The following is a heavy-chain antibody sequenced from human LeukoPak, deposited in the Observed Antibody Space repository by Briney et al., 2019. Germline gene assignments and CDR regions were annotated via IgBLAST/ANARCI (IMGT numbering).Heavy chain of an antibody. V-gene: IGHV5-51*01. D-gene: IGHD2-21*02. CDR1: GYSFTNYW. CDR2: IYPDDSDT. J-gene: IGHJ4*02. Sequence: GESLKISCKDSGYSFTNYWIGWVRQMPGKGLEWMGIIYPDDSDTRYSASFQGQVTISADKSISTAYLQWNSLEASDSAIYYCARRGDSDFRIDWGQGTLVTVSS. CDR3: ARRGDSDFRID.